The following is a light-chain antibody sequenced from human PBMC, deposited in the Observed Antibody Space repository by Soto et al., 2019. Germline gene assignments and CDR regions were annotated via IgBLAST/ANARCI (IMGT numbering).Light chain of an antibody. J-gene: IGLJ1*01. CDR1: SSDVGGYNY. CDR3: CSYTTSNTRQIV. CDR2: DVT. Sequence: QPVSVSGSPGQSITISCTGTSSDVGGYNYVSWYQQQPGKAPKFMIYDVTNRPSGVSNRFSGSKSGNTASLTISGLQAEDEADYYCCSYTTSNTRQIVFGTGTKLTVL. V-gene: IGLV2-14*01.